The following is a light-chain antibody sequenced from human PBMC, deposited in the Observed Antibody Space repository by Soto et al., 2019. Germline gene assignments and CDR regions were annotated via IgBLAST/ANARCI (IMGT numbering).Light chain of an antibody. Sequence: IVMTQSPATLTVSPGERATLSCRASQSVGSNLAWYQQKPGQAPRLLIYGASTRATGIPARFSGSGSGTEFTLTISSLQSEDFALYYCQQYNNWPPYTFGQGTKLEIK. CDR2: GAS. CDR3: QQYNNWPPYT. J-gene: IGKJ2*01. V-gene: IGKV3-15*01. CDR1: QSVGSN.